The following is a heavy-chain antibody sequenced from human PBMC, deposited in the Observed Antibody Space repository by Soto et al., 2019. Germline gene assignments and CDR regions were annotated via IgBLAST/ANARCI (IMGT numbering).Heavy chain of an antibody. CDR1: GFTFSSYA. CDR2: ITNDGNTQ. V-gene: IGHV3-30*03. CDR3: ARDLSWGSNWYYYMDV. J-gene: IGHJ6*03. D-gene: IGHD7-27*01. Sequence: PGGSLRLSCAASGFTFSSYAMSWVRQAPGKGLEWLALITNDGNTQYYAQSVKGRFTVSRDNARNSLYLQMNSLRAEDTAVYYCARDLSWGSNWYYYMDVWGKGTTVTVSS.